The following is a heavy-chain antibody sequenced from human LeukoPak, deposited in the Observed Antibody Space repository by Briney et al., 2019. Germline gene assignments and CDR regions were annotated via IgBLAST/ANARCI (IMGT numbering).Heavy chain of an antibody. D-gene: IGHD6-13*01. Sequence: GGSLRLSCVGSVFTFRNYWMSWVRQAPGKGLEWVGFIRSKAYGGTTEYAASVKGRFTISRDDSKSIAYLQMNSLKTEDTGVYYCTRDSRSGYSSRGGDYWGQGTLVTVSS. CDR3: TRDSRSGYSSRGGDY. V-gene: IGHV3-49*02. CDR1: VFTFRNYW. CDR2: IRSKAYGGTT. J-gene: IGHJ4*02.